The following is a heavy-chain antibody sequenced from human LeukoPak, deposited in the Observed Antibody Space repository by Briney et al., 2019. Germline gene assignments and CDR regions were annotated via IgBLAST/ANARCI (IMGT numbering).Heavy chain of an antibody. V-gene: IGHV4-4*07. J-gene: IGHJ6*03. CDR3: ARSSEGRYYYDSSGYSYYYYYMDV. D-gene: IGHD3-22*01. Sequence: SETLSLTCTVSGGSITSYYWSWIRQSAGKGLEWIGRIYITGSTTYNPSLKSRITMSLDTSKNQFSLRLSSVTAADTAVYYCARSSEGRYYYDSSGYSYYYYYMDVWGKGTTVTISS. CDR1: GGSITSYY. CDR2: IYITGST.